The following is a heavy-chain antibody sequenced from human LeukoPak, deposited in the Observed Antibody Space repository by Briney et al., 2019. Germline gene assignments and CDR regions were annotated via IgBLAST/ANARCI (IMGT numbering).Heavy chain of an antibody. CDR3: AGDIVVVPAATREYNWFDP. CDR1: GGSITSGAFY. CDR2: VYYTGFT. D-gene: IGHD2-2*01. V-gene: IGHV4-31*11. Sequence: SQTLSLTCVVSGGSITSGAFYWSWVRQHPGEGLEWIGYVYYTGFTNYNPSLKSRVTISVDTSKNQFSLKLSSVTAADTAVYYCAGDIVVVPAATREYNWFDPWGQGTLVTVSS. J-gene: IGHJ5*02.